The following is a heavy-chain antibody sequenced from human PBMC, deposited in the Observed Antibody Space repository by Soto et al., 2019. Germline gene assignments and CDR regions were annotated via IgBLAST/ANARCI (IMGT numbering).Heavy chain of an antibody. CDR2: IYYSGST. V-gene: IGHV4-31*03. CDR3: ARAEPNYYGSGDTSWFDP. Sequence: SETLSLTCTVSGGSISSGGYYWSWIRQHPGKGLEWIGYIYYSGSTYYNPSLKSRVTISVDTSKNQFSLKLSSVTAADTAVYYCARAEPNYYGSGDTSWFDPWGQGTLVPVS. D-gene: IGHD3-10*01. CDR1: GGSISSGGYY. J-gene: IGHJ5*02.